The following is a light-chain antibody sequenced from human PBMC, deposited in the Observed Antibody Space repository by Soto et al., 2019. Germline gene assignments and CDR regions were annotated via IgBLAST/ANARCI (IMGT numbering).Light chain of an antibody. J-gene: IGLJ1*01. V-gene: IGLV1-40*01. Sequence: QSVLTQPPSVSGAPGQRVPISFTGSSSNIGAGYDVHWYQQLPGTAPRLLIYANSNRPSGVPDRFSGSKSGTSASLAITGLQAEDEADYYCQSYDSSLTGYVFGTGTKVTVL. CDR3: QSYDSSLTGYV. CDR1: SSNIGAGYD. CDR2: ANS.